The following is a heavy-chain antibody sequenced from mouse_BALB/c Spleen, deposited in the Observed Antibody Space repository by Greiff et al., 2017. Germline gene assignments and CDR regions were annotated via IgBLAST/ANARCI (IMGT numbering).Heavy chain of an antibody. V-gene: IGHV14-4*02. Sequence: VQLQQSGAELVRSGASVKLSCTASGFNIKDYYMHWVKQRPEPGLEWIGWIDPENGDTEYAPKFQGKATMTADTSSNTAYLQLSSLTSEDTAVYYCDARGCDGCDWFAYWGQGTLVTVSA. J-gene: IGHJ3*01. CDR1: GFNIKDYY. CDR3: DARGCDGCDWFAY. CDR2: IDPENGDT. D-gene: IGHD2-3*01.